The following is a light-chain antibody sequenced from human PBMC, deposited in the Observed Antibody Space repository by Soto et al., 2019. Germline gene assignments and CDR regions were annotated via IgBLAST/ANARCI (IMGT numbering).Light chain of an antibody. J-gene: IGKJ1*01. CDR3: QQYTNTNNPWM. CDR1: QTISTW. CDR2: DAS. Sequence: DIQVTQSPPTLSASVGDRVTFTCRASQTISTWMAWYQQKPGKAPKLLVYDASTLQSGVASRFSGSGSGTEFTLIISGLQPDDSATYYCQQYTNTNNPWMFGQGTKVEI. V-gene: IGKV1-5*01.